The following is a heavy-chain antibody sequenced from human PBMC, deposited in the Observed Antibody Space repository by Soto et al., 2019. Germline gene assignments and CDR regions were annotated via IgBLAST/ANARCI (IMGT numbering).Heavy chain of an antibody. CDR1: AASLSSSSYY. Sequence: PSDTLYVTCPVSAASLSSSSYYWGLVRQPPGKGLEWIGSISYNGNTYYNPSLKSRVTISVDTSKNQFSLKLSSVTAADTAVYYCARVVGGYYYGMDVWGQGTTVTVS. CDR3: ARVVGGYYYGMDV. CDR2: ISYNGNT. J-gene: IGHJ6*02. V-gene: IGHV4-39*07. D-gene: IGHD2-2*01.